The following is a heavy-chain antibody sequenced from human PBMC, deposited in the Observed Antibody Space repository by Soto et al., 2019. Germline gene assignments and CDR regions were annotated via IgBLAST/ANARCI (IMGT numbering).Heavy chain of an antibody. D-gene: IGHD3-22*01. CDR1: GYTFTGYY. CDR3: ATDRADSSGYYDEVFDY. V-gene: IGHV1-24*01. Sequence: ASVKVSCKASGYTFTGYYMHWVRQAPGKGLEWMGGFDPEDGETIYAQKFQGRVTMTEDTSTDTAYMELSSLRSEDTAVYYCATDRADSSGYYDEVFDYWGQGTLVTVSS. CDR2: FDPEDGET. J-gene: IGHJ4*02.